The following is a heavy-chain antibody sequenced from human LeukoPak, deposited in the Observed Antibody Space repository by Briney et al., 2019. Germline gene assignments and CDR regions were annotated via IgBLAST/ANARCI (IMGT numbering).Heavy chain of an antibody. D-gene: IGHD3-22*01. V-gene: IGHV4-59*01. CDR3: ARDPGYYYDSSGYYYGYYYYYYMDV. CDR1: GGSISSYY. J-gene: IGHJ6*03. Sequence: PSETLSLTCTVSGGSISSYYWSWIRQPPGKGLEWIGYIYYSGSTNYNPSLKSRVTISVDTSKNQFSLKLSSVTAADTAVYYCARDPGYYYDSSGYYYGYYYYYYMDVWGKGTMVTVSS. CDR2: IYYSGST.